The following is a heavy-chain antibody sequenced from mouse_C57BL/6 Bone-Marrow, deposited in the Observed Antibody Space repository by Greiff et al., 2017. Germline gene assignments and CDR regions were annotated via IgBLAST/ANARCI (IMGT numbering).Heavy chain of an antibody. CDR1: GYTFTSYW. V-gene: IGHV1-55*01. J-gene: IGHJ4*01. CDR2: IYPGNGNT. CDR3: ARRGNYVYALDY. D-gene: IGHD2-1*01. Sequence: QVQLQQPGAELVKPGASVKMSCKASGYTFTSYWITWVKQRPGQGLEWIGDIYPGNGNTNYNEKFKSKATLTVDTSSSTAYMQLSSLTSEDSAVYYCARRGNYVYALDYWGQGTSVTVSS.